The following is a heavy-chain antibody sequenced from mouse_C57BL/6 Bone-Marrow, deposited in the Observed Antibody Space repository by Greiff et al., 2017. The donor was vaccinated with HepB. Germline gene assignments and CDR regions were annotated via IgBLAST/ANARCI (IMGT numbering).Heavy chain of an antibody. J-gene: IGHJ4*01. CDR2: IWGDGST. CDR3: ANLRCPYAMDY. V-gene: IGHV2-3*01. D-gene: IGHD1-1*01. CDR1: GFSLTSYG. Sequence: VHLVESGPGLVAPSQSLSITCTVSGFSLTSYGVSWVRQPPGKGLEWLGVIWGDGSTNYHSALISRLSISKDNSKSQVFVKLNSRQPDDTATYYCANLRCPYAMDYWGQGTSVTVSS.